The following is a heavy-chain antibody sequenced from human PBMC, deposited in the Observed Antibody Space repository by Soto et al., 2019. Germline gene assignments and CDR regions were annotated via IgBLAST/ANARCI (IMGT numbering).Heavy chain of an antibody. Sequence: SETLSLTCTVSGDSISSGDYYWRWFRQHPGQGLEWIGYIYYSGSTYYTPSLRSRVTISVDTSRNHFSLKLSSVTAADTAVYYCARNYGPGYTFDYWGQGTLVTDSS. V-gene: IGHV4-30-4*01. D-gene: IGHD3-10*01. CDR3: ARNYGPGYTFDY. CDR1: GDSISSGDYY. CDR2: IYYSGST. J-gene: IGHJ4*02.